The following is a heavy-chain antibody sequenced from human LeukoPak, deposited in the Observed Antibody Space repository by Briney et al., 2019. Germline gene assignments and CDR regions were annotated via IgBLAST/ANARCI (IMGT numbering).Heavy chain of an antibody. CDR3: ARGPVTIFGVVKYNWFDP. CDR1: GGSFSGYY. V-gene: IGHV4-34*01. J-gene: IGHJ5*02. D-gene: IGHD3-3*01. Sequence: KTSETLSLTCAVYGGSFSGYYWSWIRQPPGKGLEWIGEINHSGSTNYNPSLKSRVTISVDTSKNQFSLKLSSVTAADTAVYYCARGPVTIFGVVKYNWFDPWGQGTLVTVSS. CDR2: INHSGST.